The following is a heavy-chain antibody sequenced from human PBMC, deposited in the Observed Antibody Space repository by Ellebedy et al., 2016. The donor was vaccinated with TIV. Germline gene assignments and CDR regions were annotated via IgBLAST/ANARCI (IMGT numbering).Heavy chain of an antibody. D-gene: IGHD6-19*01. CDR3: VKEDSSGWSQYYFDS. CDR2: ISWNSGFI. CDR1: GFSFDDYA. V-gene: IGHV3-9*01. J-gene: IGHJ4*02. Sequence: SLKISCTGSGFSFDDYAMHWVRQAPGKGLEWVSGISWNSGFIGYADSVKGRYTISRDNAKNSLHLQLNSLRLEDTALYYCVKEDSSGWSQYYFDSWGQGTLVTVSS.